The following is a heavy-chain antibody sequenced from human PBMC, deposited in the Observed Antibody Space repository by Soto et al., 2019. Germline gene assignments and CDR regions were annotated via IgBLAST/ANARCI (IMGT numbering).Heavy chain of an antibody. V-gene: IGHV3-33*01. CDR3: ARWVAVAGTGFYYYGMDV. D-gene: IGHD6-19*01. Sequence: QVQLVESGGGVVQPGRSLRLSCAASGFTFSSYGMHWVRQAPGKGLEWVAVIWYDGSNKYYADSVKGRFTISRDNSKNTLYLQMNSLRAEDTAVYYCARWVAVAGTGFYYYGMDVWGQGTTVTVSS. J-gene: IGHJ6*02. CDR1: GFTFSSYG. CDR2: IWYDGSNK.